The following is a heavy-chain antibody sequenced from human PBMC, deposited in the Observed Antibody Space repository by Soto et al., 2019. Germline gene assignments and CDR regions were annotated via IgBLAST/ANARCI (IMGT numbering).Heavy chain of an antibody. D-gene: IGHD2-21*01. V-gene: IGHV4-30-4*01. Sequence: QVQLQESGPGLVKPSQTLSLTCTVSGRSISGGDYYWSWIRQPPGKGLEWIGYIYYSGSTYYNPSLESRVTISVDTSKNQFSLKLSSVTAADTAVYYCARLDCGERTPFHYWGQGTLVTVST. J-gene: IGHJ4*02. CDR2: IYYSGST. CDR1: GRSISGGDYY. CDR3: ARLDCGERTPFHY.